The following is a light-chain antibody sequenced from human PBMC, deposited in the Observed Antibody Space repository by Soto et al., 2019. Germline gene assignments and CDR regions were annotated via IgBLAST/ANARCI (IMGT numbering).Light chain of an antibody. J-gene: IGKJ4*01. CDR1: QGISTW. CDR2: AAS. CDR3: QQYNTYPRT. V-gene: IGKV1D-16*01. Sequence: DIQLTQSPSSLSASVGDRVTITCRVSQGISTWLAWYQQKPEKAPKSLIYAASNLQSGVPSRFSGSGSGTDFTLTISSLQPEDFATYYCQQYNTYPRTFGGGTKVDIK.